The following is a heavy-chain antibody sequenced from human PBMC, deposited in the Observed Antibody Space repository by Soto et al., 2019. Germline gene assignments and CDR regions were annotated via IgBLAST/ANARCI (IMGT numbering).Heavy chain of an antibody. CDR2: IIPIFGTA. CDR1: GGTFSSYA. V-gene: IGHV1-69*13. D-gene: IGHD6-19*01. CDR3: ASGGHIAVAGLDYYYYGMDV. J-gene: IGHJ6*02. Sequence: SVKVSCKASGGTFSSYAISWVRQAPGQGLEWMGGIIPIFGTANYAQKFQGRVTITADESTSTAYMELSSLRSEDTAVYYCASGGHIAVAGLDYYYYGMDVWGQGTTVTVSS.